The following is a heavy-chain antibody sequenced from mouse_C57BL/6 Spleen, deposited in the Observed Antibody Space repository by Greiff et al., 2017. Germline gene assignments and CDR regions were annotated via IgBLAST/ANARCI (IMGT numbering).Heavy chain of an antibody. CDR3: ASDYYAIRYAMDY. CDR1: GYAFTNYL. V-gene: IGHV1-54*01. CDR2: INPGSGGT. J-gene: IGHJ4*01. D-gene: IGHD1-1*01. Sequence: VQLQQSGAELVRPGTSVTVSCKASGYAFTNYLIEWVKQRPGQGLEWIGVINPGSGGTNYNEKFKGKATLTADKSSSTAYMQLSSLTSEDSAVYFVASDYYAIRYAMDYWGQGTSVTVSS.